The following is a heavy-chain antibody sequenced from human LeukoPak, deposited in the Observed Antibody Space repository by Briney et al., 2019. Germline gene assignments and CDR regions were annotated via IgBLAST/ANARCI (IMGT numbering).Heavy chain of an antibody. V-gene: IGHV4-59*01. CDR1: GGSISSYY. J-gene: IGHJ4*02. D-gene: IGHD1-26*01. CDR2: IYYSGST. CDR3: ASSSGELLVGPQIDY. Sequence: PSETLSLTCTVSGGSISSYYWSWIRQPPGKGLEWIGYIYYSGSTNYNPSLKSRVTISVDTSKNQFSLKLSSVTAADTAVYYCASSSGELLVGPQIDYWGQGTLVTVSS.